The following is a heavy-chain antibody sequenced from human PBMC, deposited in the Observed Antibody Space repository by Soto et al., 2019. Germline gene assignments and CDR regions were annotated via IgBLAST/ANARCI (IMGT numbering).Heavy chain of an antibody. CDR1: GIPVSSNY. D-gene: IGHD3-10*01. J-gene: IGHJ6*02. CDR2: LHSGGDT. V-gene: IGHV3-53*04. CDR3: ARDGPYYYASRMDV. Sequence: ESGGGLVQPGGSLRLSCAASGIPVSSNYMTWVRQAPGKGLEWVSVLHSGGDTYYANSVKGRFTISRHDSTNTLFLQMNSLTAEDTAVYYGARDGPYYYASRMDVWGQGTTVTVSS.